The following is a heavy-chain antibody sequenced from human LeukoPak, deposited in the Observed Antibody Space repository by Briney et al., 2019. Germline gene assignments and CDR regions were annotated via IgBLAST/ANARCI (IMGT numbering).Heavy chain of an antibody. CDR3: AKRVFAAAQDYFFDH. Sequence: GGSLRLSCAASGFTFSSSAMSWVRQAPGKGLEWVSAVSSSGGSTFYADSVKGRFTISRDNSKNTLFLQMNSLRAEDTAIYYCAKRVFAAAQDYFFDHWGQGTLVTVSS. J-gene: IGHJ4*02. CDR2: VSSSGGST. CDR1: GFTFSSSA. D-gene: IGHD2-15*01. V-gene: IGHV3-23*01.